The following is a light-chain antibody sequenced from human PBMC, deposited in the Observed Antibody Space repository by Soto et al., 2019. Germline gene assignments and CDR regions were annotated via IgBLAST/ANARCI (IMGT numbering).Light chain of an antibody. Sequence: DIQMTQSPSSLSASVGDRVTITCRASQDINNYLAWYQVQPGKGPKLLIYAASTLQSGVPSRFSGSGSGTDFTLPISSLQPEDVATYFCQKYNSAPRTFGQGTRVEI. J-gene: IGKJ1*01. CDR2: AAS. CDR1: QDINNY. V-gene: IGKV1-27*01. CDR3: QKYNSAPRT.